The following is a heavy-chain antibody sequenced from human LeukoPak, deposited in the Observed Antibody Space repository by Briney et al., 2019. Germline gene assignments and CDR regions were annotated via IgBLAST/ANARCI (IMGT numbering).Heavy chain of an antibody. Sequence: PSETLSLTCTVSGGSISSYYWSWIRQPPGKGLERIGYIYYSGSTNYNPSLKSRVTISVDTSKNQFSLKLSSVTAADTAVYYCAREASSGSYQYYFDYWGQGTLVTVSS. V-gene: IGHV4-59*01. J-gene: IGHJ4*02. CDR1: GGSISSYY. CDR2: IYYSGST. CDR3: AREASSGSYQYYFDY. D-gene: IGHD3-10*01.